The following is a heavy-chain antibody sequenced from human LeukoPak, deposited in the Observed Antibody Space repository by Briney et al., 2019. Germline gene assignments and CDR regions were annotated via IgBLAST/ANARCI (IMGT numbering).Heavy chain of an antibody. J-gene: IGHJ5*02. CDR1: GYSFTSYW. V-gene: IGHV5-10-1*01. D-gene: IGHD3-9*01. Sequence: GESLKISCKGSGYSFTSYWISWVRQVPGKGLEWMGRIDPSDSYTNYSPSFQGHVTISADKSISTAYLQWSSLKASDTAMYYCARHGPYYDILTGSTNWFDPWGQGTLVTVSS. CDR2: IDPSDSYT. CDR3: ARHGPYYDILTGSTNWFDP.